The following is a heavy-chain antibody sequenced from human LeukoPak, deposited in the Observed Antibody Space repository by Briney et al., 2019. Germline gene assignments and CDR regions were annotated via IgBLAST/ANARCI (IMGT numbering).Heavy chain of an antibody. CDR2: IKSKTDGGTT. D-gene: IGHD6-6*01. Sequence: GGSLRLSCAASGFTFSNAWMSWVRQAPGKGLECVGRIKSKTDGGTTDYAAPVKGRFTISRDDSKNTLYLQMNSLKTEDTAVYYCTTEYSSSVRDFDYWGQGTLVTVSS. CDR1: GFTFSNAW. J-gene: IGHJ4*02. V-gene: IGHV3-15*01. CDR3: TTEYSSSVRDFDY.